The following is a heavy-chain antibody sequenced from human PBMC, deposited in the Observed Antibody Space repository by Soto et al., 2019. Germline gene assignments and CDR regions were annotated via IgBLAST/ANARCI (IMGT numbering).Heavy chain of an antibody. CDR3: ARRSLKKAGAAFDI. J-gene: IGHJ3*02. V-gene: IGHV5-51*01. D-gene: IGHD6-19*01. CDR1: GYSFTTYW. CDR2: FYPGDSNI. Sequence: LGESLKISCKGSGYSFTTYWIGWVRQMPGRGLEWMGMFYPGDSNIKYSPSFQGQVTISADKSISTAYLQWSSLKASDTAMYYCARRSLKKAGAAFDIWGQGTMVTVSS.